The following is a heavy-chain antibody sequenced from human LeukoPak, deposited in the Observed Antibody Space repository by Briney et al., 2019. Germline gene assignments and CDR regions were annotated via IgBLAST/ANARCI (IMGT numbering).Heavy chain of an antibody. CDR1: GYTFTSYD. Sequence: ASVKVSCKASGYTFTSYDINWARQATGQGLEWMGWMNPNSGNTGYAQKFQGRVTMTRNTSISTAYMELSSLRSEDTAVYYCARGQFRVRTVVTAHYFDYWGQGTLVTVSS. J-gene: IGHJ4*02. D-gene: IGHD2-21*02. CDR2: MNPNSGNT. CDR3: ARGQFRVRTVVTAHYFDY. V-gene: IGHV1-8*01.